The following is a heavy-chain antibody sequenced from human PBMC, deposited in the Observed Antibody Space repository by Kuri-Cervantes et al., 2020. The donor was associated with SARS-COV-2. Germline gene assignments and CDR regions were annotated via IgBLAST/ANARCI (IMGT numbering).Heavy chain of an antibody. CDR3: ASGGYSYGWPSMAYCGGDCYSGFVY. CDR1: GYTFTGYY. J-gene: IGHJ4*02. CDR2: INPNSGGT. D-gene: IGHD2-21*01. V-gene: IGHV1-2*02. Sequence: ASVKVSCKASGYTFTGYYIHWVRQAPGQGLEWMGWINPNSGGTNYAQKFQGRVTMTMDTSISTAYMELSSLRSEDTAVYYCASGGYSYGWPSMAYCGGDCYSGFVYWGQETLVTVSS.